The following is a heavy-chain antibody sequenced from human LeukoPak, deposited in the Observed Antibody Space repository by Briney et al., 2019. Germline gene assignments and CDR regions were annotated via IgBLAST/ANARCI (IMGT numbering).Heavy chain of an antibody. CDR1: GGSISSSSYY. Sequence: PSETLPLTCTVSGGSISSSSYYWGWIRQPPGKGLEWIGSIYFSGSSYYNPSLRSRVTISVDTSKNQFSLRLTSVTAADTAVYYCARLLFAMDVWGQGTTVTVSS. CDR3: ARLLFAMDV. CDR2: IYFSGSS. J-gene: IGHJ6*02. D-gene: IGHD2-21*01. V-gene: IGHV4-39*01.